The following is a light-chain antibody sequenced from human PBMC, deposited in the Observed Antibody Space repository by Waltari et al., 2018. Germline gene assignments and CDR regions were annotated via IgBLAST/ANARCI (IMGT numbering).Light chain of an antibody. Sequence: NLMLTQPHAVSESPGKTVTLSCTRSSGSIARSFVQWYQQRPGSAPTLVLYEDSQRPSEVPDRFSGSIDRSSNSASLTISGLTTEDEADYYCQSYDSADVKVFGGGTKLTVL. CDR1: SGSIARSF. CDR3: QSYDSADVKV. CDR2: EDS. J-gene: IGLJ2*01. V-gene: IGLV6-57*03.